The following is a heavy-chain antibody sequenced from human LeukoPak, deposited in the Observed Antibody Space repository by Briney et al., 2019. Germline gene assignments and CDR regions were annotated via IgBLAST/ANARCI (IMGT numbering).Heavy chain of an antibody. CDR1: GFTFNKYD. CDR2: TSRDGLT. D-gene: IGHD4-17*01. CDR3: AKDRIPYGDFDY. Sequence: GGSLRLSCAASGFTFNKYDMYWIRQAPGKGLECVSVTSRDGLTYYADSVKGRFTISRDNSQNTLSLQMNSLKAEDTAVYYCAKDRIPYGDFDYWGQGTLVTVSS. J-gene: IGHJ4*02. V-gene: IGHV3-23*01.